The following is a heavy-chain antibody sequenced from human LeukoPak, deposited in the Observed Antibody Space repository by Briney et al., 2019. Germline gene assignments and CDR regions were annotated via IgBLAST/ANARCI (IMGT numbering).Heavy chain of an antibody. Sequence: SETLSLTCTVSGGSISGGGYYWSWIRQHPGKGLEWIGYIYYSGSTYYNPSLKSRVTISVDTSKNQFSLKLSSVTAADTAVYYCARGYCSSTSCYTENWFDPWGQGTLVTVSS. CDR3: ARGYCSSTSCYTENWFDP. J-gene: IGHJ5*02. D-gene: IGHD2-2*02. CDR1: GGSISGGGYY. CDR2: IYYSGST. V-gene: IGHV4-31*03.